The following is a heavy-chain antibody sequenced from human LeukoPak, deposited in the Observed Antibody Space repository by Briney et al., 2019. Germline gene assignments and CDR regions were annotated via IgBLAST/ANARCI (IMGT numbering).Heavy chain of an antibody. V-gene: IGHV4-59*01. J-gene: IGHJ6*02. CDR1: GGSISHYY. CDR3: AREDPQTTVPEGMDV. Sequence: SETLSLTCTVSGGSISHYYWSWIRQSPGEGLEWIGYIYYSGTTNYNPSLKSRVTISVDTSRNQFSLQLRSVTAADTAVYYCAREDPQTTVPEGMDVWGQGTTVIVSS. D-gene: IGHD4-17*01. CDR2: IYYSGTT.